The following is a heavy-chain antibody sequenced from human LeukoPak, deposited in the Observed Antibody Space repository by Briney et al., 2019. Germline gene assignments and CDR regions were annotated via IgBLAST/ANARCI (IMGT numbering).Heavy chain of an antibody. CDR2: ISSSSSTI. CDR3: ARVGEEWLQWEYFDY. CDR1: GFTFSSYS. D-gene: IGHD5-24*01. Sequence: GGSLRLSCAASGFTFSSYSMNWVRQAPGKGLEWVSYISSSSSTIYYADSVKGRFTISRDNAKNSLYLQMNSLRAEDTAVYYCARVGEEWLQWEYFDYWGQGTLVTVSS. V-gene: IGHV3-48*01. J-gene: IGHJ4*02.